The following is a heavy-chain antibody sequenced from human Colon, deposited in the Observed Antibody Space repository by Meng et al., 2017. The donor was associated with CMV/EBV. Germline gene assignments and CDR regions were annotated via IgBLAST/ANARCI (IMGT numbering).Heavy chain of an antibody. CDR2: IKRKSDGGAA. Sequence: GESLKISCAASGFIFGNAWMSWVRQAPGKGLEWVGRIKRKSDGGAAEYAAPVKGRFIISRDDSENTLYLQMNSLKTEDTAVYYCNTGVTGDYYYYDSSGSDYWGQGTLVTVSS. CDR1: GFIFGNAW. J-gene: IGHJ4*02. D-gene: IGHD3-22*01. V-gene: IGHV3-15*01. CDR3: NTGVTGDYYYYDSSGSDY.